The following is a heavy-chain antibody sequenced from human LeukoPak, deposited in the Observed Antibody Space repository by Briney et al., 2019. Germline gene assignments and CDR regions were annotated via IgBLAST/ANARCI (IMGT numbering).Heavy chain of an antibody. Sequence: GGSLRLSCVASAFTFSDYYMSWIRQAPGKGLEWVSYISSSSSYTNYADSVKGRFTISRDNAKNSLYLQMNSLRADDTAVYYCARGRARGVAAPFDYWGQGTLVTVSS. CDR3: ARGRARGVAAPFDY. D-gene: IGHD3-10*01. J-gene: IGHJ4*02. V-gene: IGHV3-11*05. CDR2: ISSSSSYT. CDR1: AFTFSDYY.